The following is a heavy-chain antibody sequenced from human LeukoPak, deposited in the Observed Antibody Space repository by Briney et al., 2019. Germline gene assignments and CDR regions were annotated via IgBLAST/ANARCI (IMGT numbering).Heavy chain of an antibody. CDR1: GYTFTGYY. V-gene: IGHV7-4-1*02. CDR3: ARRDTYDFWSGYYINNWFDP. CDR2: VDTNTGNS. J-gene: IGHJ5*02. D-gene: IGHD3-3*01. Sequence: ASVKVSCKASGYTFTGYYMHWVRQTPGQGLEWMGWVDTNTGNSTYAQGFTGRFVFSLDTSVNTAYLQISTLKVEDTAVYYCARRDTYDFWSGYYINNWFDPWGQGTLVTVSS.